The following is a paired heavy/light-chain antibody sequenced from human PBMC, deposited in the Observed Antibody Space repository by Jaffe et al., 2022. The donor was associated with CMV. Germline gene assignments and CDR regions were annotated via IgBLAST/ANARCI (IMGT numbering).Heavy chain of an antibody. CDR1: GFSFSRYA. CDR2: LNGLGGSR. D-gene: IGHD3-16*01. Sequence: EVQLVESGGGLLQPGESLRLSCAASGFSFSRYAMNWVRQAPGKGLEWVSGLNGLGGSRYYADSVRGRFTISRDNSKNTLFLQMNGLTVEDTAVYYCAKGDDYDASPSDHWGQGTLVTVSS. J-gene: IGHJ4*02. V-gene: IGHV3-23*04. CDR3: AKGDDYDASPSDH.
Light chain of an antibody. J-gene: IGKJ1*01. Sequence: EIVLTQSPGTLSLSPGERATLSCRASQGVTSRYLAWYQQKPGQAPRLLIYGASSRATGIPDRFSGSGSGTDFTLTITSLEPEDFAVYYCQQYASPPPWTFGQGTKVEFK. CDR1: QGVTSRY. CDR2: GAS. CDR3: QQYASPPPWT. V-gene: IGKV3-20*01.